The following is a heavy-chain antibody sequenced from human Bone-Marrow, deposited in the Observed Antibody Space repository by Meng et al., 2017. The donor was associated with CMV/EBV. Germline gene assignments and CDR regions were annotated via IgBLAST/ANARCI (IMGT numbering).Heavy chain of an antibody. CDR1: GFTFSSYG. CDR2: IRYDGSNK. D-gene: IGHD6-6*01. V-gene: IGHV3-30*02. CDR3: AKDIRGGPSSSSSGYYYYGMDV. Sequence: GESLKISCAASGFTFSSYGMHWVRQAPGKGLEWVAFIRYDGSNKYYADTVKGRFTISRDNAKNSLYLQMNSLRAEDTALYYCAKDIRGGPSSSSSGYYYYGMDVCGQGTTVTASS. J-gene: IGHJ6*02.